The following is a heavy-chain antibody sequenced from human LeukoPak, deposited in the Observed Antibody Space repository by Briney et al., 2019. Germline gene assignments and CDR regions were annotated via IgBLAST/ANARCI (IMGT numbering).Heavy chain of an antibody. CDR3: ARTDHSTIFGVVPPYYFDY. CDR1: GDSVSSNSAA. D-gene: IGHD3-3*01. J-gene: IGHJ4*02. CDR2: TYYRSKWYN. Sequence: SQTLSLTCAISGDSVSSNSAAWNWIRQSPSRGLEWLGRTYYRSKWYNDYAVSVKSRITINPDTSKNQFSLQLNSVTPEDTAVYYCARTDHSTIFGVVPPYYFDYWGQGTLVTVSS. V-gene: IGHV6-1*01.